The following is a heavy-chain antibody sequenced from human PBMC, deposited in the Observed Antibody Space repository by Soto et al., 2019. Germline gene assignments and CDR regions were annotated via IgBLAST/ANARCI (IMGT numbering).Heavy chain of an antibody. V-gene: IGHV3-33*01. CDR2: VWYDGSDK. J-gene: IGHJ4*02. D-gene: IGHD2-15*01. Sequence: QVQLVESGGGVVQPGRSLRLSCAASGFTFGIYGMHWVRQAPGKGLEWVAIVWYDGSDKYYADSVKGRFTISRDNSKNTLYLQMTSLRAEDTAVYFCARDNHLGYCSGGSCYGMDCWGQGTLVTVSS. CDR3: ARDNHLGYCSGGSCYGMDC. CDR1: GFTFGIYG.